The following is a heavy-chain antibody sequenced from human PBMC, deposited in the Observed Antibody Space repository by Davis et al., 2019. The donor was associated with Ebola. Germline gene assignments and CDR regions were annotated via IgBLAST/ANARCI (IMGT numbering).Heavy chain of an antibody. D-gene: IGHD1-26*01. CDR3: AGYATNYYGNLDY. Sequence: GESLKISCAASGFIFSSYAMSWVRQAPGKGLEWVSAISGSGGSTYYADPVKGRFTISRDNSKKTLYLQMNSLRAEDTAVYYCAGYATNYYGNLDYWGQGTLVTVSS. V-gene: IGHV3-23*01. J-gene: IGHJ4*02. CDR2: ISGSGGST. CDR1: GFIFSSYA.